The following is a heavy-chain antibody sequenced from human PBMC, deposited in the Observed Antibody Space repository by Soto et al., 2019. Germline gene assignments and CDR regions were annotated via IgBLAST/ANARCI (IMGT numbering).Heavy chain of an antibody. CDR2: ISAYNGNT. CDR3: ARGIAVAGNGGWFDP. D-gene: IGHD6-19*01. CDR1: GYTFTSYG. J-gene: IGHJ5*02. V-gene: IGHV1-18*01. Sequence: QVQLVQSGAEVKKPGASVKVSCKDSGYTFTSYGISWVRQAPGQGLEWMGWISAYNGNTNYSQKLQGRVTMTTDTSTSTGDMELRSLRSDDTAVYYCARGIAVAGNGGWFDPWGQGTLVTVSS.